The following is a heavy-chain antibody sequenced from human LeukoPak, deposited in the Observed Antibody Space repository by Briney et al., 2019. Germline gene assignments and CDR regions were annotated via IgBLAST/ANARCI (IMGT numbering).Heavy chain of an antibody. Sequence: GGSLRLSCAASGFTFSDYYMSRIRQAPGKGLEWVSYISSSGSTIYYADSVKGRFTISRDNAKNSLYLQMNSLRAEDTAVYYCARDRDVCLTSGGSCYYRYYYCGMDVWGQGTTVTVSS. CDR2: ISSSGSTI. CDR3: ARDRDVCLTSGGSCYYRYYYCGMDV. V-gene: IGHV3-11*01. D-gene: IGHD2-15*01. J-gene: IGHJ6*02. CDR1: GFTFSDYY.